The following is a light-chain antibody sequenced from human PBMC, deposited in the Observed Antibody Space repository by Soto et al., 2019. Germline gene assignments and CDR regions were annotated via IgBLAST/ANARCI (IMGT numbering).Light chain of an antibody. J-gene: IGKJ1*01. CDR1: QSISSW. V-gene: IGKV1-5*01. CDR3: QQYNSYWT. CDR2: DAS. Sequence: GDRVTITCRASQSISSWLAWYQQKPGKAPKLLIYDASSLESGVPSRFSGSGSGTEFTLTISSLQPDDFATYYCQQYNSYWTFGQGTKMDIK.